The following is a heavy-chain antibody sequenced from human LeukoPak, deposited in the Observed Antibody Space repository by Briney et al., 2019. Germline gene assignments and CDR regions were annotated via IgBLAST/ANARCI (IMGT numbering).Heavy chain of an antibody. CDR3: ARGRFLEWLTTYYYYGMDV. Sequence: VASVKVSCKASGYTFTSYAMNWVRQAPGQGLEWMGWINTNTGNPTYAQGFTGQFVFSLDTSVSTAYLQISSLKAEDTAVYYCARGRFLEWLTTYYYYGMDVWGQETTVTVSS. CDR1: GYTFTSYA. V-gene: IGHV7-4-1*02. D-gene: IGHD3-3*01. CDR2: INTNTGNP. J-gene: IGHJ6*02.